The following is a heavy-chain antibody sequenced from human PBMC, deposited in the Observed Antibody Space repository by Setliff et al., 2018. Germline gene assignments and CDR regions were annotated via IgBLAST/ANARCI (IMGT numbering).Heavy chain of an antibody. Sequence: GGSLRLSCAASGFTFSVYYMSWIRQAPGKGLEWVSYISSSGNTINYADSVKGRFTISRDNAKNSLYLQINSLRAEDTAVYYCARDRGDSGPYYFDFWGQGTLVTVSS. CDR1: GFTFSVYY. J-gene: IGHJ4*02. D-gene: IGHD2-21*01. CDR3: ARDRGDSGPYYFDF. V-gene: IGHV3-11*01. CDR2: ISSSGNTI.